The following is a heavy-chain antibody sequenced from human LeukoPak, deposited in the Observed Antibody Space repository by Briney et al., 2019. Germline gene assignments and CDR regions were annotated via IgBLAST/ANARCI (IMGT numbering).Heavy chain of an antibody. CDR2: INSDGSST. Sequence: GGSLRLSCAPSGLTFSSYWIHWVRQAPGKVLGWVSRINSDGSSTSYADSVKGRFTISRDNAKNTLYLQMNSLRAEDTAVYYCARGTWATLYYYYMDVWGKGTTVNVSS. CDR3: ARGTWATLYYYYMDV. V-gene: IGHV3-74*01. J-gene: IGHJ6*03. CDR1: GLTFSSYW. D-gene: IGHD5-24*01.